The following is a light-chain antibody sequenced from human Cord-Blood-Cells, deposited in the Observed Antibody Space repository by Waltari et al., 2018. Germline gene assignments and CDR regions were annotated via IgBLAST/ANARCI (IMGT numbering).Light chain of an antibody. J-gene: IGKJ2*01. Sequence: DIVMTQSPDSLAVSLGERATINCKSSQSVLYSSNNKNYLAWYQQKPGQPPKLLIYWASTRESGVPDRFSGSGSGTDFTLTFSSLQAEDEAVYYCQQYYSTPYTFGQGTKLEIK. CDR1: QSVLYSSNNKNY. CDR3: QQYYSTPYT. CDR2: WAS. V-gene: IGKV4-1*01.